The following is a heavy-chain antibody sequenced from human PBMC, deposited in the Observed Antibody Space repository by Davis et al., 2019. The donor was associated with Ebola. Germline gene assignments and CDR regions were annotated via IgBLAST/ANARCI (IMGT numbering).Heavy chain of an antibody. V-gene: IGHV4-39*01. CDR2: IYYSGST. CDR1: VGSISSSSYY. J-gene: IGHJ6*02. D-gene: IGHD6-6*01. Sequence: MPSETLSLTCTVSVGSISSSSYYWGWIRQPPGKGLEWLGSIYYSGSTYYNPSLKRRVTISVHTSKNQFSLKLSSVTAADTAVYYCARSIAARLFYYYGMDVWGQGTTVTVSS. CDR3: ARSIAARLFYYYGMDV.